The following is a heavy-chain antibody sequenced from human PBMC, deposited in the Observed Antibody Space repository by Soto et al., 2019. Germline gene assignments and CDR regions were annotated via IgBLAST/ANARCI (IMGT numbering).Heavy chain of an antibody. CDR2: ITPILGIA. CDR3: ARDRATTVTTLSSYYYYMEV. CDR1: GGTFSSYT. J-gene: IGHJ6*03. V-gene: IGHV1-69*04. Sequence: SVKVSCKASGGTFSSYTISWVRQAPGQGLEWMGRITPILGIANYAQKFQGRVTITADKSTSTAYMELSSLRSEDTAVYYCARDRATTVTTLSSYYYYMEVWGKGATVTVS. D-gene: IGHD4-17*01.